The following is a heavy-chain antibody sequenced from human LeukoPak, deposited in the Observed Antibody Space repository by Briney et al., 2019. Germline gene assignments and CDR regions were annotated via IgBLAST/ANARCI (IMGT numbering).Heavy chain of an antibody. Sequence: GASVKVSCKASGYTFTSYGITWVRQPPGQGLEWMGWISTYNGKTNYAQKFQGRVTITTDESTSTAYMELSSLRSEDTAVYYCAESIYSYGSDAFDIWGQGTMVTVSS. J-gene: IGHJ3*02. V-gene: IGHV1-18*01. CDR1: GYTFTSYG. CDR3: AESIYSYGSDAFDI. CDR2: ISTYNGKT. D-gene: IGHD5-18*01.